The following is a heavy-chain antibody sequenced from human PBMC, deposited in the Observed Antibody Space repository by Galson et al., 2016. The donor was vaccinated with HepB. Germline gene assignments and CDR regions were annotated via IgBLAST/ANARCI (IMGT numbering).Heavy chain of an antibody. V-gene: IGHV3-74*01. CDR2: INSDGTAA. Sequence: SLRLSCAASGFTFRNHFMHWVRQAPGKGLVWVARINSDGTAATYAESVQGRFTMSRDNAKNSLYLQMNSLRAEDTALYYCAKGLRFSYSYGMDVWGQGTTVTVSS. CDR1: GFTFRNHF. J-gene: IGHJ6*02. D-gene: IGHD5-12*01. CDR3: AKGLRFSYSYGMDV.